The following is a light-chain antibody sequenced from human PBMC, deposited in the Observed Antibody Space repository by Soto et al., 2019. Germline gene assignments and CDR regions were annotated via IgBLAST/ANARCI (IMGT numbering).Light chain of an antibody. V-gene: IGLV2-14*01. CDR1: SGDGGGYNY. CDR3: SSYTTSTTRVV. Sequence: QSALTQPASVSGSPGPSITISCTGTSGDGGGYNYVSWYQQHQGKGHKLMIYDVSNRPSGVSNRFSGSKSGYTASLTISGLQAEDEADYFCSSYTTSTTRVVIGGGTKLTVL. CDR2: DVS. J-gene: IGLJ2*01.